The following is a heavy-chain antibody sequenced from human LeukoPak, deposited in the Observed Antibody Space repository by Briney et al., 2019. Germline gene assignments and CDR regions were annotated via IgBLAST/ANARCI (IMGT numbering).Heavy chain of an antibody. CDR2: IIIAGVNT. V-gene: IGHV3-23*01. J-gene: IGHJ5*02. CDR1: GFTLRDYG. Sequence: GGSLRLSCAASGFTLRDYGMGWVRQAPGKGFGLGSSIIIAGVNTHYADSVKGRFTISRDNSKNTPSLQRNGLRGADTAVYYCAPQLWDHPGPWGQGTLVIVSS. CDR3: APQLWDHPGP. D-gene: IGHD3-16*01.